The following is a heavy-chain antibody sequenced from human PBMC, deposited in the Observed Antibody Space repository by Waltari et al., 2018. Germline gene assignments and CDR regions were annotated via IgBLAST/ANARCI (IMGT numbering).Heavy chain of an antibody. CDR3: ARHPVYWDQGHNYGLDV. V-gene: IGHV5-10-1*03. CDR2: IDPNDSYN. CDR1: GYNFTTYC. Sequence: EVQLVQSGAEVKKPGESLRISCKGSGYNFTTYCISWVRQMPGKGLEWMGRIDPNDSYNNYSPSFQGHVTISGDKSINTAYLQWSRLRASDTAIYYCARHPVYWDQGHNYGLDVWGQGTTVTVSS. J-gene: IGHJ6*02. D-gene: IGHD1-26*01.